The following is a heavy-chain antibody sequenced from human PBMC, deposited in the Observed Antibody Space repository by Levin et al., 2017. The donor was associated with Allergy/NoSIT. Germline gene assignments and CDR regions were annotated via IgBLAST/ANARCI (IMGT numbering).Heavy chain of an antibody. CDR2: IVVGSGNT. V-gene: IGHV1-58*01. Sequence: ASVKVSCKASGFTFTSSAVQWVRQARGQRLEWIGWIVVGSGNTNYAQKFQERVTITRDMSTSTAYMELSSLRSEDTAVYYCAADFWSVCWGSGCSFDYWGQGTLVTVSS. D-gene: IGHD7-27*01. CDR1: GFTFTSSA. J-gene: IGHJ4*02. CDR3: AADFWSVCWGSGCSFDY.